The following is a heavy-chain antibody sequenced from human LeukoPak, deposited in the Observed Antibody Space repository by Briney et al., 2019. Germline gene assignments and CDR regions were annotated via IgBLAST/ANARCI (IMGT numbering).Heavy chain of an antibody. CDR3: ARDSLAESTWALDS. Sequence: GESLKISCKASGYTFTGYFIHWVRQAPGQGLEWMGWINCNRGDTKYAEKFQGRVTMSRDTSTSTVYMDLSGLTSDDTALYFCARDSLAESTWALDSWGQGTLVTVSS. D-gene: IGHD3-16*01. V-gene: IGHV1-2*02. CDR2: INCNRGDT. CDR1: GYTFTGYF. J-gene: IGHJ4*02.